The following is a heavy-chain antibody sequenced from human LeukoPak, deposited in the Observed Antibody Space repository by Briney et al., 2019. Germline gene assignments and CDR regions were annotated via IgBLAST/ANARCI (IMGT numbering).Heavy chain of an antibody. Sequence: SETLSLTCAVYGGSFSGYYWSWIRQPPGKGLEWIGEINHSGSTNYNPSLKSRVTISVDTSKNQFSLKLSSVTAADTAVYYCARVTSRLGVCDYWGQGTLVTVSS. CDR2: INHSGST. CDR3: ARVTSRLGVCDY. J-gene: IGHJ4*02. CDR1: GGSFSGYY. V-gene: IGHV4-34*01. D-gene: IGHD2-8*01.